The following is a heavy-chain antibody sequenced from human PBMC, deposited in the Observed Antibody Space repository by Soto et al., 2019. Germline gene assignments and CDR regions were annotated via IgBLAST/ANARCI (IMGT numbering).Heavy chain of an antibody. V-gene: IGHV4-34*01. CDR3: ARQSGGYYYYGMDV. CDR2: INHSGST. CDR1: GGSFSGYY. Sequence: PSETLSLTCAVYGGSFSGYYWNWIRQPPGKGLEWIGEINHSGSTNYNPSLKSRVTISVDTSKNQFSLKLSSVTAADSAIYYCARQSGGYYYYGMDVWGQGTTVTVSS. D-gene: IGHD1-26*01. J-gene: IGHJ6*02.